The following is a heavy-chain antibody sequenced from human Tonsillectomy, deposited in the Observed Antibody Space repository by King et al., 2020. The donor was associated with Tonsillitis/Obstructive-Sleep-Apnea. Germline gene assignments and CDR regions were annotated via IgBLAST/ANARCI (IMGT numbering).Heavy chain of an antibody. J-gene: IGHJ6*03. D-gene: IGHD2-2*01. CDR3: AKDSSDGGYYYYMDV. CDR1: VFTFSSYG. CDR2: ISYDGTNK. V-gene: IGHV3-30*18. Sequence: VQLVESGGGVVQPGRSLRLSCAAAVFTFSSYGIHLVRQGPCKGLEWVAVISYDGTNKYYADSVKGRFTIARDNSNNTLYLQMNSLRAEDTALYYCAKDSSDGGYYYYMDVWGKGTTVTVSS.